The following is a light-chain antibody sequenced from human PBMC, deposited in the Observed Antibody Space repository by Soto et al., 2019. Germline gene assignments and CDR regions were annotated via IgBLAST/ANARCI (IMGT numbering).Light chain of an antibody. J-gene: IGLJ1*01. CDR2: DVA. V-gene: IGLV2-14*03. CDR1: SSDVGGSNF. CDR3: VSFTSSTTYV. Sequence: QSALTQPASVSASPGQSITISCTGTSSDVGGSNFVSWYQQHPGKPPKLIIYDVATRPSGVSNRFSGSKSGSTASLIISRLQTEDEADYYCVSFTSSTTYVFGSGTTVPVL.